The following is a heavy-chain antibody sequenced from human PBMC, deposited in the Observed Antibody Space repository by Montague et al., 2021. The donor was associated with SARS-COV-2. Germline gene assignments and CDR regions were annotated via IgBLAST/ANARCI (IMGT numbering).Heavy chain of an antibody. J-gene: IGHJ6*03. CDR2: INHGGST. CDR3: ARLRDGVVPSPILGVGPYYSYYYMDV. V-gene: IGHV4-30-2*01. CDR1: GFSLSTSGMC. Sequence: LVKPTQTLTLTCTFSGFSLSTSGMCVSWIRQPPGKALEWIGEINHGGSTKYSPSLKSRLTISADTSKNQFSLKLTSVAAADTAVYYCARLRDGVVPSPILGVGPYYSYYYMDVWGRGTTVTVSS. D-gene: IGHD3-10*01.